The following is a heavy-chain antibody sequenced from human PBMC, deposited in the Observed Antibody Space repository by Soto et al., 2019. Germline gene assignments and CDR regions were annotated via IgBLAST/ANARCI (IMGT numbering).Heavy chain of an antibody. CDR3: ASEEKGGLITDYSGMAV. J-gene: IGHJ6*02. CDR2: INPNSGGT. D-gene: IGHD1-20*01. V-gene: IGHV1-2*02. Sequence: ASVKVSCKASGYTFTGYYMHWVRQAPGQGLEWMGWINPNSGGTNYAQKFQGRGTMTRDTSISTAYMELSRLRSDDTAVYYCASEEKGGLITDYSGMAVWGQGTTVTVSS. CDR1: GYTFTGYY.